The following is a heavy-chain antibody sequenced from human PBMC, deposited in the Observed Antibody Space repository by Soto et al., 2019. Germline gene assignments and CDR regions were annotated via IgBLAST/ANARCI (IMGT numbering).Heavy chain of an antibody. CDR2: IKQDGSEK. CDR1: GFTFSSYW. Sequence: EVQLVESGGGLVQPGGSLRLSCAASGFTFSSYWMSWVRQAPGKGLEWVANIKQDGSEKYYVDSVKGRFTISRDNAKNSLDLQMNSLRAEDTAVYYCAREHRGGDFYYWGQGTLVTVSS. D-gene: IGHD3-10*01. J-gene: IGHJ4*02. CDR3: AREHRGGDFYY. V-gene: IGHV3-7*01.